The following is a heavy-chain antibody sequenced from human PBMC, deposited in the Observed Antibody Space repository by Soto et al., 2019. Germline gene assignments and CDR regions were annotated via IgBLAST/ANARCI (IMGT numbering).Heavy chain of an antibody. Sequence: PSETLSLTCAVSSGSISSSNWWSWVRQPQGKGLEWIGYIYHSGSTNYNPSLKSRVTISVDTSKNQFSLKLSSVTAADTAVYYCARQYCSSTSCYVAFDIWGQGTMVTVSS. V-gene: IGHV4-4*02. CDR1: SGSISSSNW. D-gene: IGHD2-2*01. CDR2: IYHSGST. CDR3: ARQYCSSTSCYVAFDI. J-gene: IGHJ3*02.